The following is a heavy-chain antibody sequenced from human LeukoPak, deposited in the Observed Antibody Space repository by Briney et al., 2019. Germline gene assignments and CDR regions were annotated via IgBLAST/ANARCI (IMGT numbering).Heavy chain of an antibody. Sequence: GGSLRLPCAASGFTFNIYTMTWVRQAPGKGLEWVSSIGSTSRYIYYADSVKGRFTISRDNDNNSVYLQMNSLRAEDTAVYFCARDCSSSAFDIWGHGTMVTVSS. CDR3: ARDCSSSAFDI. D-gene: IGHD2-15*01. V-gene: IGHV3-21*04. CDR1: GFTFNIYT. CDR2: IGSTSRYI. J-gene: IGHJ3*02.